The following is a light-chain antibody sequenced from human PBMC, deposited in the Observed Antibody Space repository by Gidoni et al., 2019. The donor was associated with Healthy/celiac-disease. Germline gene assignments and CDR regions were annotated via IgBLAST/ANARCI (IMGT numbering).Light chain of an antibody. CDR1: QSVSTY. J-gene: IGKJ4*01. Sequence: EIVLTQSPATLSLSPGDRATLSCSASQSVSTYLAWYQQKPGQAPRLLNYAASNRATGIPARFSGSGYGKDFTLTIVSLEPEDFAVYYCQQRSNWPALTFGGGTKVELK. CDR2: AAS. CDR3: QQRSNWPALT. V-gene: IGKV3-11*01.